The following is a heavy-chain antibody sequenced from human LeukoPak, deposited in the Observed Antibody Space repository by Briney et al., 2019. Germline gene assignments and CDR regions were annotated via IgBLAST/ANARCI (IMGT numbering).Heavy chain of an antibody. J-gene: IGHJ6*02. D-gene: IGHD3-9*01. V-gene: IGHV3-23*01. CDR2: ISSSGASK. CDR3: ASGSRYFDWLSPYYYYGMDV. Sequence: PGGSLRLSCAASGFTFGSYAMGWVRQAPGKGLEWVSAISSSGASKYYADSVKGRFTISRDNSKNTLYLQMNSLRAEDTAVYYCASGSRYFDWLSPYYYYGMDVWGQGTTVTVSS. CDR1: GFTFGSYA.